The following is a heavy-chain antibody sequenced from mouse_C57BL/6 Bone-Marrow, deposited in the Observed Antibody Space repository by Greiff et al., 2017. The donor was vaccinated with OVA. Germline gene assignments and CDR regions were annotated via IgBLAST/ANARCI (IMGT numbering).Heavy chain of an antibody. CDR1: GYTFTSYW. J-gene: IGHJ4*01. D-gene: IGHD2-12*01. Sequence: VQLQQSGAELVKPGASVKMSCKASGYTFTSYWITWVKQRPGQGLEWIGDIYPGSGSTNYNEKFKSKATLTVDTSSSTAYMQLSNLTSEDSAVYYCERRIYSLYAMDYWGQGTSVTVSS. V-gene: IGHV1-55*01. CDR2: IYPGSGST. CDR3: ERRIYSLYAMDY.